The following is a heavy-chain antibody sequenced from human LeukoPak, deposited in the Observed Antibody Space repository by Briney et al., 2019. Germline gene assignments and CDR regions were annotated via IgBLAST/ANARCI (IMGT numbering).Heavy chain of an antibody. Sequence: GGSLRLSCAASGFTVSSNYMSWVRQAPGKGLEWVSVIYSGGSTYYADSVKGRFTISRDNSKNTLYPQMSSLRAEDTAVYYCARFARSVGLYCSGGSCQHHDCWGQGTLVTVSS. V-gene: IGHV3-53*01. J-gene: IGHJ4*02. CDR1: GFTVSSNY. CDR3: ARFARSVGLYCSGGSCQHHDC. CDR2: IYSGGST. D-gene: IGHD2-15*01.